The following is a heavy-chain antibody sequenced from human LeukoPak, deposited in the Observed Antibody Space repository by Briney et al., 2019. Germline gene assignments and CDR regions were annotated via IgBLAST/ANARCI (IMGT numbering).Heavy chain of an antibody. V-gene: IGHV4-34*01. CDR3: ARLRNGSGSYSRPGREDYYYYYMDV. Sequence: PSETLSLTCAVYGGSFSGYYWSWIRQPPGKGLEWIGEINHSGSTNYNPSLKSRVTISVDTSKNQFSLKLSSVTAADTAVYYCARLRNGSGSYSRPGREDYYYYYMDVWGKGTTVTISS. D-gene: IGHD3-10*01. J-gene: IGHJ6*03. CDR2: INHSGST. CDR1: GGSFSGYY.